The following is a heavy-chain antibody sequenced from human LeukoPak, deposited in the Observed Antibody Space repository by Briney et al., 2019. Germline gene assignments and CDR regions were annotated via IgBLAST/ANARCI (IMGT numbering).Heavy chain of an antibody. CDR3: VRDNWGTDY. V-gene: IGHV3-72*01. J-gene: IGHJ4*02. D-gene: IGHD7-27*01. Sequence: GGSLRLSCAASGFIFSDYFMDWVRQAPGKGLEWVGRIIIKRDRHTTKYLASVKGRFVISRDDTKNSLFLQMNSLRAEDTAMYYCVRDNWGTDYWGQGTLVTVSS. CDR1: GFIFSDYF. CDR2: IIIKRDRHTT.